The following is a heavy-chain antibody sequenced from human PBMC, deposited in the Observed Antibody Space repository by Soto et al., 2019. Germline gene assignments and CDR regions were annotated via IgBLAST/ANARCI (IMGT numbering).Heavy chain of an antibody. D-gene: IGHD6-19*01. J-gene: IGHJ6*02. CDR1: GLTFRSYG. CDR2: ISYDGSNK. Sequence: PGGSLRLSCAVSGLTFRSYGIHWVRQAPGKGLEWVAVISYDGSNKYYADSVKGRFTISGDNSKNTLYLQMNSLRAEDTAVYYCARVGTAVCYYGMDVRGQGTTVTVSS. V-gene: IGHV3-30*03. CDR3: ARVGTAVCYYGMDV.